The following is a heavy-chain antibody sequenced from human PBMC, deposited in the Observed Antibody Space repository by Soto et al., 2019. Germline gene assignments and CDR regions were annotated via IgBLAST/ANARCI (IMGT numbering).Heavy chain of an antibody. CDR1: GYTFTGYY. V-gene: IGHV1-2*02. CDR3: SRSLNS. Sequence: ASVKVSCKASGYTFTGYYMHWVRQAPGQGLEWMGWINPNSGGTNYVDSVKGRFTISRDNAKNSLYLQMSSLTAEDSALYYCSRSLNSWGQGTLVTVS. J-gene: IGHJ4*02. CDR2: INPNSGGT.